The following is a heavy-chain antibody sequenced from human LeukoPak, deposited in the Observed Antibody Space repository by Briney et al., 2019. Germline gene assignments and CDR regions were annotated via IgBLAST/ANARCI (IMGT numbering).Heavy chain of an antibody. CDR2: ITSSSSYI. V-gene: IGHV3-21*01. CDR3: AELGITMIGGV. J-gene: IGHJ6*04. Sequence: GGSLRLSCAASGFTFSSYSMSWVRQAPGKGLEWVSSITSSSSYIYYADSVKGRFTISRDNAKSSLYLQMNSLRAEDTAVYYCAELGITMIGGVWGKGTTVTISS. CDR1: GFTFSSYS. D-gene: IGHD3-10*02.